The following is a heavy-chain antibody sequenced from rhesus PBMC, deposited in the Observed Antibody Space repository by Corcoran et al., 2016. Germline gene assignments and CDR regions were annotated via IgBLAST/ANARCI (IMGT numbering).Heavy chain of an antibody. CDR1: GGSISSSY. V-gene: IGHV4-169*01. CDR3: ARVGLWTGSYYFDY. CDR2: IYGSGSST. D-gene: IGHD3-3*01. Sequence: QLQLQESGPGLVKPSETLSVTCAVSGGSISSSYWSWIRQAPGKGLEWIGYIYGSGSSTNYNPSLKSRGTLSVDTSKNQLSLKLSSVTAADTAVYYCARVGLWTGSYYFDYWGQGVLVTVSS. J-gene: IGHJ4*01.